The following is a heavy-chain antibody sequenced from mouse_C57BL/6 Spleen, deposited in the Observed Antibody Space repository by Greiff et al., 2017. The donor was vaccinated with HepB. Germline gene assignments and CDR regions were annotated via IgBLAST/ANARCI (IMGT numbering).Heavy chain of an antibody. J-gene: IGHJ3*01. CDR3: AREGLRSSSSFAY. V-gene: IGHV1-80*01. D-gene: IGHD1-1*01. CDR2: IYPGDGDT. Sequence: QVQLQQSGAELVKPGASVKISCKASGYAFSSYWMNWVKQRPGKGLEWIGQIYPGDGDTNYNGKFKGKATLTADKSSSTAYMQLSSLTSEDSAVYFCAREGLRSSSSFAYWGQGTLVTVSA. CDR1: GYAFSSYW.